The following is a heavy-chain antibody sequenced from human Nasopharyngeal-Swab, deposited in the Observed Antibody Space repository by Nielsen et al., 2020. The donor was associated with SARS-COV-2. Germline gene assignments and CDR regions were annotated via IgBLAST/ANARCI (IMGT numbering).Heavy chain of an antibody. V-gene: IGHV3-21*01. J-gene: IGHJ6*03. Sequence: GESLKISCAASGFTFSSYSMNWVRRAPGKGLEWVSSISSSSSYIYYADSVKGRFTISRDNAKNSLYLQMNSLRAEDTAVYYCARDRTNDYYYYMDVWGKGTTVTVSS. D-gene: IGHD1-1*01. CDR1: GFTFSSYS. CDR2: ISSSSSYI. CDR3: ARDRTNDYYYYMDV.